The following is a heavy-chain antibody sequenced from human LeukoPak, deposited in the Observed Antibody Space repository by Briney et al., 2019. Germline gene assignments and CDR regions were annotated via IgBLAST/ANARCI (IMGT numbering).Heavy chain of an antibody. CDR2: ISNDGSNK. D-gene: IGHD4-17*01. V-gene: IGHV3-30-3*01. J-gene: IGHJ4*02. CDR3: ARYGPFDY. CDR1: GFTFNNYD. Sequence: GRSLRLSCAASGFTFNNYDMHWVRQAPGKGLEWVAVISNDGSNKYYADSVKGRFTISRDNSKNTLFLQMNSLRAEDTAVYYCARYGPFDYSGQGTLVTVAS.